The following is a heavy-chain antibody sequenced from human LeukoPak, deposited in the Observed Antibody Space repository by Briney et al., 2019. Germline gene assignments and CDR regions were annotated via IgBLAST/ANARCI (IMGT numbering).Heavy chain of an antibody. CDR2: IYYSGST. J-gene: IGHJ2*01. V-gene: IGHV4-39*01. CDR1: GGSISNYY. Sequence: SETLSLTCTVSGGSISNYYWSWIRQPPGKGLEWIGSIYYSGSTYYNPSLKSRVTISVDTSKNQFSLKLSSVTAADTAVYYCARRALAARPGYWYFDLWGRGTLVTVSS. D-gene: IGHD6-6*01. CDR3: ARRALAARPGYWYFDL.